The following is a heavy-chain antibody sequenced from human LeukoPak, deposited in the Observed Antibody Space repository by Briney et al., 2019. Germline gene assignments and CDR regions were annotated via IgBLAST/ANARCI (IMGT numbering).Heavy chain of an antibody. CDR1: GYTFTGYY. V-gene: IGHV1-2*02. D-gene: IGHD1-1*01. Sequence: GASVKVSCKASGYTFTGYYIHWVRQAPGQGPEWMGWISPNSADTKYAQKFQGRVTMTRDTSISTAYMELSGLTSDDTALYYCARGQGDNYYFDYWGQGTLVTVSS. CDR2: ISPNSADT. CDR3: ARGQGDNYYFDY. J-gene: IGHJ4*02.